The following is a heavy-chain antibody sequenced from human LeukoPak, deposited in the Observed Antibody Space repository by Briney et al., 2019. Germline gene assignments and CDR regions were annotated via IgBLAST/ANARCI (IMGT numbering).Heavy chain of an antibody. J-gene: IGHJ4*02. CDR3: ARDDYGDYVGRYFDY. CDR1: GGSISSGDYY. D-gene: IGHD4-17*01. Sequence: SETLSLTCTVSGGSISSGDYYWSWIRQPPGKGLEWIGYIYYSGSTYYNPSLKSRVTISVDTSKNQFSLKLSSVTAADTAVYYCARDDYGDYVGRYFDYWGQGALVTVSS. V-gene: IGHV4-30-4*01. CDR2: IYYSGST.